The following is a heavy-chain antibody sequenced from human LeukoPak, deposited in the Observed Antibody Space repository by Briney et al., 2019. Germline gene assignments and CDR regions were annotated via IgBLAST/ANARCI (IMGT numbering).Heavy chain of an antibody. CDR2: IIPIFGTA. Sequence: ASVKVSCKASGGTFGSYAISWVRQAPGQGLEWMGGIIPIFGTANYAQKFQGRVTITADESTSTAYMELSSLRSEDTAVYYCASASYYYDSSGYPRTYYFDYWGQGTLVTVSS. V-gene: IGHV1-69*13. CDR1: GGTFGSYA. J-gene: IGHJ4*02. D-gene: IGHD3-22*01. CDR3: ASASYYYDSSGYPRTYYFDY.